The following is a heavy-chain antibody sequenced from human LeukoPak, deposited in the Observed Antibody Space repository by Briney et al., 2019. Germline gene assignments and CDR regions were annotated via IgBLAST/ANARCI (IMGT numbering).Heavy chain of an antibody. Sequence: PGGSLRLSCTVSGFTITNNWMYWVRQAPGRGLVWVSRIKMDERSAVYADSVKGRFIISRDNAKNTVYLQMNSLRADDTAVYYCATVFKGSSLQDYWGQGTPVTVSS. CDR1: GFTITNNW. J-gene: IGHJ4*02. CDR2: IKMDERSA. CDR3: ATVFKGSSLQDY. D-gene: IGHD3-10*01. V-gene: IGHV3-74*03.